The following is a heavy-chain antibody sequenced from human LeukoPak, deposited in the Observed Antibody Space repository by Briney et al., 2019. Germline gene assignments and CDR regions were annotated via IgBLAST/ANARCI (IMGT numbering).Heavy chain of an antibody. Sequence: PGGPLSLSGAVSGLTFSGYNMNWFAKAQGKGLEWVSYIRTSTSTIYYADSVRGRFTISRDNAKNSLYLQMNSLRDEDTAVYYCAREFYYFDYWSQGTLVTVSS. V-gene: IGHV3-48*02. CDR1: GLTFSGYN. J-gene: IGHJ4*02. CDR2: IRTSTSTI. CDR3: AREFYYFDY.